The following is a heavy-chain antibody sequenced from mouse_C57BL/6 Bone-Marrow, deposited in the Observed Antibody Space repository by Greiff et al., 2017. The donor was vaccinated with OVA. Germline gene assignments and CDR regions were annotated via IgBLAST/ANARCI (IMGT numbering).Heavy chain of an antibody. CDR2: IDPSDSET. CDR3: ARGGIWVQAY. CDR1: GYTFTSYW. J-gene: IGHJ3*01. V-gene: IGHV1-52*01. D-gene: IGHD2-14*01. Sequence: QVQLQQPGAELVRPGSSVKLSCKASGYTFTSYWMHWVKQRPIQGLEWIGNIDPSDSETHYNQKFKDKATLTVDKSSSTAYMQLSSLTSEDSAVYYCARGGIWVQAYWGQGTLVTVSA.